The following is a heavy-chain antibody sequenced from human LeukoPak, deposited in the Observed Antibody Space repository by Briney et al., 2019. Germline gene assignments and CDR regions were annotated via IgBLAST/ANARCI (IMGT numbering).Heavy chain of an antibody. CDR2: ILYSGST. CDR3: ARVDSSCWGISFDY. V-gene: IGHV4-59*01. D-gene: IGHD6-13*01. J-gene: IGHJ4*02. Sequence: PSETLSLTCTVSGGSIRSYYGSWIRQPPGKGLEWIGYILYSGSTNYTPYVTSRVTISVDTSKNQLSLKLSSVTAADTAVYYCARVDSSCWGISFDYWGQGTLVTVSS. CDR1: GGSIRSYY.